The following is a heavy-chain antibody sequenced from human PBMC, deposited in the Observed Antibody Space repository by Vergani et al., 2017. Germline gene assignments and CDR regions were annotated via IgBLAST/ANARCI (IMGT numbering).Heavy chain of an antibody. D-gene: IGHD1-26*01. J-gene: IGHJ4*02. CDR3: ARDRVSGGGFAYHDY. CDR2: ISSSSSYI. CDR1: GFTFSSYS. V-gene: IGHV3-21*01. Sequence: EVQLVESGGGLAKPGGSLRLSCAASGFTFSSYSMNWVRQAPGKGLEWVSSISSSSSYIYYADSVKGRFTISRDNAKNSLYLQMNSLRAEDTAVYYCARDRVSGGGFAYHDYWGQGTLVTVSS.